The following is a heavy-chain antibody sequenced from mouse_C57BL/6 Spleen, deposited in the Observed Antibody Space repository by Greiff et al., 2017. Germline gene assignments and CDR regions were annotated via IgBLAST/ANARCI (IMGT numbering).Heavy chain of an antibody. V-gene: IGHV1-82*01. CDR2: SYPGDGDT. D-gene: IGHD1-1*01. Sequence: VKLQESGPELVKPGASVKISCKASGYAFSSSWMNWVKQRPGKGLEWIGRSYPGDGDTNYNGKFKGKATLTADKSSSTAYMQLSSLTSEDSAVYFCAREGYYGLDYWGQGTTLTVSS. CDR1: GYAFSSSW. J-gene: IGHJ2*01. CDR3: AREGYYGLDY.